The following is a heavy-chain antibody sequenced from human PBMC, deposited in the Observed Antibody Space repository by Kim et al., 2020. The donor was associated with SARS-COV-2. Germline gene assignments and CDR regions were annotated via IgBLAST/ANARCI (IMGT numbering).Heavy chain of an antibody. Sequence: ADSGQGLFSVSRDNAKNTLYLQMNSLRADDTAVYYGAKQGVAAMTPFDSWGQGTLVTVSS. D-gene: IGHD3-3*01. CDR3: AKQGVAAMTPFDS. J-gene: IGHJ4*02. V-gene: IGHV3-23*01.